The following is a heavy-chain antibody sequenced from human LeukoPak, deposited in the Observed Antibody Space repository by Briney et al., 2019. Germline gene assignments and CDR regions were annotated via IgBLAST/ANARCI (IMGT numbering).Heavy chain of an antibody. J-gene: IGHJ4*02. D-gene: IGHD3-10*01. V-gene: IGHV3-74*01. CDR3: VRGTMAAIPVFSN. CDR1: LFTFSSSW. CDR2: INSDGSST. Sequence: GGSLRLSCAAPLFTFSSSWAHWGPRAPGKGLVWVSRINSDGSSTSYADSVKGRFTISRDNAKNTLYLQMNSLRAEDTAVYYCVRGTMAAIPVFSNCGQGTLVTVSS.